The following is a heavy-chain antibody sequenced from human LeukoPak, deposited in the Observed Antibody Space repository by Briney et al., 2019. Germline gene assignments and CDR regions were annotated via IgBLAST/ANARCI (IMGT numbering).Heavy chain of an antibody. CDR3: ARVRGDFETD. J-gene: IGHJ1*01. CDR1: GGSISSYY. CDR2: RYYSGST. D-gene: IGHD3-16*01. Sequence: SGTLSLTCGVSGGSISSYYWTWIRQPPGKGLEWIGYRYYSGSTTYNPSLKSRVTISVDTSKSQFSLKLISVTAADTAIYYCARVRGDFETDWGQGTLVTVSS. V-gene: IGHV4-59*01.